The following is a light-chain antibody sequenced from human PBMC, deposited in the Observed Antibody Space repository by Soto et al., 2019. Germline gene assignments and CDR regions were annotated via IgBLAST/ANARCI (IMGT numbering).Light chain of an antibody. CDR3: QQYDSSPPT. V-gene: IGKV3-20*01. CDR2: GTS. Sequence: ENVLTQSPGTLSLSPGEGATLSCRASRGISSTYLAWYQQKPGQAPRLLIYGTSNRATDIPDRFSGSGSGTDFTLTISRLDPEDFVVYFCQQYDSSPPTFGQGTKVEIK. J-gene: IGKJ1*01. CDR1: RGISSTY.